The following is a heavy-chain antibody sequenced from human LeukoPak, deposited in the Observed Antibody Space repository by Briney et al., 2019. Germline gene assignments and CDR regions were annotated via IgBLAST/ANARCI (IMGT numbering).Heavy chain of an antibody. D-gene: IGHD5-18*01. Sequence: SETLSLTCAVYGGSFSGYYWSWIRQPPGKGLEWIGEINHSGSTNYNPSLKSRVTISVDRSKNQFSLKLSFVTAADTAVYYCARDSGYSYGVDYWGQGTLVTVSS. V-gene: IGHV4-34*01. CDR1: GGSFSGYY. CDR3: ARDSGYSYGVDY. CDR2: INHSGST. J-gene: IGHJ4*02.